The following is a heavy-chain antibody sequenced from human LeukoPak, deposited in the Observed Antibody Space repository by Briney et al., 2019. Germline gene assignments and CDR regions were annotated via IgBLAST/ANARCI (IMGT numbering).Heavy chain of an antibody. CDR2: INLCGGSR. CDR3: ARDSTPGYYYGSGSPDY. D-gene: IGHD3-10*01. CDR1: GYTFTSYY. Sequence: AAVKVSCKASGYTFTSYYMHWVRQAPGQGLEWMGIINLCGGSRSYAQKFQGRVTMTRDTSTSTVYMELSSLRSEDTAVYYCARDSTPGYYYGSGSPDYWGQGTLVTVSS. J-gene: IGHJ4*02. V-gene: IGHV1-46*01.